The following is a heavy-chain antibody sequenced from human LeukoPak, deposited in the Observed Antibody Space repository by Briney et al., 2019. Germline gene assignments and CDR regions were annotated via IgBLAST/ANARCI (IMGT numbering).Heavy chain of an antibody. D-gene: IGHD3-22*01. V-gene: IGHV7-4-1*02. CDR2: INTNTGNP. CDR3: ARVVDNYYDSSGYYPLGY. J-gene: IGHJ4*02. CDR1: GYTFTTYP. Sequence: ASVKVSCKASGYTFTTYPINWVRRAPGQGLEWMGWINTNTGNPTYAQGFTGRFVFSLDTSVSTAYLQISSLKAEDTAVYYCARVVDNYYDSSGYYPLGYWGQGTLVSVSS.